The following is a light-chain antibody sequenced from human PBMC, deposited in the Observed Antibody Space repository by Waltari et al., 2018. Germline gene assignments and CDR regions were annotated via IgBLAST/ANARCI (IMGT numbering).Light chain of an antibody. J-gene: IGLJ3*02. V-gene: IGLV1-47*01. Sequence: QSVLTQAPSASGTPGQRAPIPCSGSRSNIGSNHVYLYQPPPGTAPKLLIYRNNQRPPGVPDRFSGSKSGTSASLPLSGLRSADDADYYCAAWDDSLSGWVFGGGTKLPVL. CDR3: AAWDDSLSGWV. CDR1: RSNIGSNH. CDR2: RNN.